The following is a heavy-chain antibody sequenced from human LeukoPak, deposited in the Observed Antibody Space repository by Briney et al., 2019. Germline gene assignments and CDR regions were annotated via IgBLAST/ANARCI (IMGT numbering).Heavy chain of an antibody. CDR2: IHHDGRI. V-gene: IGHV4/OR15-8*01. J-gene: IGHJ4*02. Sequence: PSETLSLTCDVSGGSIDSTNWWNCVRQPPGKGLEGIGEIHHDGRINYNPSLKSRVTLSVDKSKNQFSLRLNSVTAADTAMYYCARSHDHLWGNYPDYWGQGTLVTVSS. CDR3: ARSHDHLWGNYPDY. D-gene: IGHD3-16*02. CDR1: GGSIDSTNW.